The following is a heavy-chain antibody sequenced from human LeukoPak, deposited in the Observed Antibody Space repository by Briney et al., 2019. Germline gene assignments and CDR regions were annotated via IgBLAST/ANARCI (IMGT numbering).Heavy chain of an antibody. D-gene: IGHD5-24*01. CDR3: AKDPRVGSRVATPCH. V-gene: IGHV3-23*01. CDR2: ISGSGGST. J-gene: IGHJ4*02. CDR1: GFTFSNYW. Sequence: QAGGSLRLSCAASGFTFSNYWMTWVRQAPGKGLEWVSAISGSGGSTYYADSVKGRFTISRDNSKSTLFLQMNSLRAEDTAVYYCAKDPRVGSRVATPCHWGQGTLVTVSS.